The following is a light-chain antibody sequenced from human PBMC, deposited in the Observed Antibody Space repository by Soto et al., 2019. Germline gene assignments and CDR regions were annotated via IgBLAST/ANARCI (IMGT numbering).Light chain of an antibody. CDR1: SSDVGGYNY. V-gene: IGLV2-14*01. CDR2: DVS. Sequence: QPVLTRPASVPGSPGQSITISCTGTSSDVGGYNYVSWYQQHPGKAPKLMIYDVSNRPSGVSNRFSGSKSGNTASLTISGLQAEHEADYYCSSYTSSSTHNYVFGTGTKVPS. CDR3: SSYTSSSTHNYV. J-gene: IGLJ1*01.